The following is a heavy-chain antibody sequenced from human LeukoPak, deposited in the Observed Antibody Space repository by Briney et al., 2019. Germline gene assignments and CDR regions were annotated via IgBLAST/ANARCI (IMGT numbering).Heavy chain of an antibody. V-gene: IGHV3-7*03. Sequence: GGSLRLSCVASGFTFSIHWMTWVRQAPGKGLEWVATIKPDGSEKYYVDSVKGRFTISRDNAKNSLYLQMNSLRAEDTAVYYCARDSPYYDYVWGSYRPYWGQGTLVTVSS. CDR3: ARDSPYYDYVWGSYRPY. D-gene: IGHD3-16*02. CDR2: IKPDGSEK. J-gene: IGHJ4*02. CDR1: GFTFSIHW.